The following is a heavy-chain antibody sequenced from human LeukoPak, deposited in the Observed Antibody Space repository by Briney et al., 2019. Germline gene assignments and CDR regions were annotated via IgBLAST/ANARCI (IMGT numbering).Heavy chain of an antibody. J-gene: IGHJ4*02. V-gene: IGHV4-61*02. D-gene: IGHD6-6*01. CDR1: GGSISSGSYY. CDR3: ARGVSSIAARPVDY. Sequence: SETLSLTCTVSGGSISSGSYYWSWIRQPAGKGLEWIGRIYTSGSTNYNPSLESRVTISVDTSKNQFSLKLSSVTAADTAVYYCARGVSSIAARPVDYWGQGTLVTVSS. CDR2: IYTSGST.